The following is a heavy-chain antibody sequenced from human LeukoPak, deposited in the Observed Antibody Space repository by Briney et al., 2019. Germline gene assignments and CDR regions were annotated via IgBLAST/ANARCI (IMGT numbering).Heavy chain of an antibody. CDR3: AKGHNMITFGGAMSY. Sequence: GGSLRLSCAASGFTFSSYGMHWVRQAPGKGLEWVAFIRYDGSNKYYADSGKGRFTISRDNSKNTLYLQMNSLRAEDTAVYYCAKGHNMITFGGAMSYWGQGTLVTVSS. J-gene: IGHJ4*02. CDR1: GFTFSSYG. V-gene: IGHV3-30*02. CDR2: IRYDGSNK. D-gene: IGHD3-16*01.